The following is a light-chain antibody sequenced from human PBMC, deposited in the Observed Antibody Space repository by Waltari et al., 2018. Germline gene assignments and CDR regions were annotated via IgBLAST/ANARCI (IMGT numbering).Light chain of an antibody. V-gene: IGLV3-1*01. CDR2: QDV. CDR3: QAWDSGTVV. Sequence: SYELTQPLPVSVSPGQTASITCSGNTMGHKYIFWYQQKSGQSPVLVIYQDVRRPSGIPERFSGSNSGNTATLTISGTQALDEAHYYCQAWDSGTVVFGGGTKLTVL. CDR1: TMGHKY. J-gene: IGLJ3*02.